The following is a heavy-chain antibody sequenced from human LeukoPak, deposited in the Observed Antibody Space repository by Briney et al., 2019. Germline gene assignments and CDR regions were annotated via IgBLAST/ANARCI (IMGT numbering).Heavy chain of an antibody. V-gene: IGHV1-69*01. CDR3: ARGFTYGSGFDY. Sequence: SVKVSCKASGGTFSSYAISWVRQAPGQGLEWMGGIIPIFGTANYAQKFQGRVTITADESTSTAYMELSGLRSEDTAVYYCARGFTYGSGFDYWGQGTLVTVSS. CDR2: IIPIFGTA. D-gene: IGHD3-10*01. CDR1: GGTFSSYA. J-gene: IGHJ4*02.